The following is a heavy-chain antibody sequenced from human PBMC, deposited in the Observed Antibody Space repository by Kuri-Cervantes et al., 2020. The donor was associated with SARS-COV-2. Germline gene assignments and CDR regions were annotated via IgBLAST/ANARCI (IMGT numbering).Heavy chain of an antibody. Sequence: GGSLRLSCAASGFTFSSYEMNWVRQAPGKGLVWVSRINPDGSYTNNADSVKGRFTLSRDNAKNMLFLQMNSLRAEDTAVYYCARGTVAGLDYFDYWGQGTLVTVSS. CDR1: GFTFSSYE. J-gene: IGHJ4*02. CDR3: ARGTVAGLDYFDY. V-gene: IGHV3-74*01. D-gene: IGHD6-19*01. CDR2: INPDGSYT.